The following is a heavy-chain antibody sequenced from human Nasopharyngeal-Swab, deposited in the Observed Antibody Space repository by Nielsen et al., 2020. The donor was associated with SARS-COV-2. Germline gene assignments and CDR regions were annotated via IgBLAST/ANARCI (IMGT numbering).Heavy chain of an antibody. D-gene: IGHD3/OR15-3a*01. CDR2: INSDGSST. CDR3: ARDRRPTDWDYYYGMDV. J-gene: IGHJ6*02. CDR1: GCTFSSYW. V-gene: IGHV3-74*01. Sequence: GESMKIAWAASGCTFSSYWMHWVRQAPGKGLVWVSRINSDGSSTSYADSVKGRFTISRDNAKNTLYLQMNSLRAEDTAVYYCARDRRPTDWDYYYGMDVWGQGTTVTVSS.